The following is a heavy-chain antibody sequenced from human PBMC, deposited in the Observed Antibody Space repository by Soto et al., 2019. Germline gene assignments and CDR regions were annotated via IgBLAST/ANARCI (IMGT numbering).Heavy chain of an antibody. CDR2: ISGSGETT. CDR1: GFTFGSYA. V-gene: IGHV3-23*01. J-gene: IGHJ4*02. Sequence: EVQLLESGGGLVQPGGSLRLSCAASGFTFGSYAMSWVRQAPGKGLEWVSSISGSGETTYYADSVKGRFTISRDNAKNPLYLQMNSLRVEDTAIYYCARGGPSLGMRVLAVSDYWGQGTLVTVSS. D-gene: IGHD3-22*01. CDR3: ARGGPSLGMRVLAVSDY.